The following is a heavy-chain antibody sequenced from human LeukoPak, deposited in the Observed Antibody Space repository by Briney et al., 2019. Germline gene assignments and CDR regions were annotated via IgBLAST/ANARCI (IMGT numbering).Heavy chain of an antibody. CDR1: GGTFSSYA. CDR3: ARNQRNYYYGSGSPRNYYYYYYMDV. Sequence: GASVKVSCRASGGTFSSYAISWVRQAPGQGLEWMGGIIPIFGTANYAQKFQGRVTITADESTSTAYMELSSLRSEDTAVYYCARNQRNYYYGSGSPRNYYYYYYMDVWGKGTTVTVSS. CDR2: IIPIFGTA. J-gene: IGHJ6*03. V-gene: IGHV1-69*13. D-gene: IGHD3-10*01.